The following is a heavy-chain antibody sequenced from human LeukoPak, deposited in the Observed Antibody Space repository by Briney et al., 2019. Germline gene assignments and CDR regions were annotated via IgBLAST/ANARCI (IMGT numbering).Heavy chain of an antibody. CDR1: GFTFNDYA. Sequence: GGSLRLSCAATGFTFNDYAMHWVRQAPGKGLEGVSLIRGDSGSTYYADSVKGRFTISRDNSKNSLYLQMNSLRTEDTALYYCAKDPFHYYDRRGGPDYWGQGTLVTVSS. D-gene: IGHD3-22*01. J-gene: IGHJ4*02. CDR3: AKDPFHYYDRRGGPDY. CDR2: IRGDSGST. V-gene: IGHV3-43*02.